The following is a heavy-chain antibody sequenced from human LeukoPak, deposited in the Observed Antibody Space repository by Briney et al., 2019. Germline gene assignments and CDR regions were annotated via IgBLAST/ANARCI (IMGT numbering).Heavy chain of an antibody. V-gene: IGHV3-30*18. D-gene: IGHD4-17*01. CDR2: ISYDGSKK. CDR3: ANTVNYYYYYYDMDV. Sequence: GGSLRLSCAASGFNFSSYGMHWGRQAPGKGLEWLAVISYDGSKKYYADSVKGRFTISRDDSKNTLYLQMNSLRAEDTAVYSCANTVNYYYYYYDMDVWGKGATVTVSS. CDR1: GFNFSSYG. J-gene: IGHJ6*04.